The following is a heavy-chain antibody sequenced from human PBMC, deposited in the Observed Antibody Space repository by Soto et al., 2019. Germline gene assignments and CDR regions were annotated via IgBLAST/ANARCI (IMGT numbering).Heavy chain of an antibody. V-gene: IGHV1-18*01. Sequence: ASVKVSCKASGYTFTNYGISWVRQAPGQGLEWMGWISTYNGNTNYAQKVQGRVTMTTETSTSTAYMEVRSLRSDDTAVYYCARYHKTGSPQDHWAQGTLDTVSS. CDR3: ARYHKTGSPQDH. CDR1: GYTFTNYG. CDR2: ISTYNGNT. J-gene: IGHJ1*01. D-gene: IGHD6-13*01.